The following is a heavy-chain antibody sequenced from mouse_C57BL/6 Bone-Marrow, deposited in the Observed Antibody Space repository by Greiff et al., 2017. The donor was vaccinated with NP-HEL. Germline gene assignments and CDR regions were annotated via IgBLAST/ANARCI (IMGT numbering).Heavy chain of an antibody. CDR1: GFNIKDYY. Sequence: EVKLQESGAELVKPGASVKLSCTASGFNIKDYYMHWVKQRTEQGLEWIGRIDPEDGETKYAPKFQGKATITADTSSNTAYLQLSSLTSEDTAVYYCARDITTVVADWYYDVWGTGTTVTVSS. CDR2: IDPEDGET. D-gene: IGHD1-1*01. CDR3: ARDITTVVADWYYDV. J-gene: IGHJ1*03. V-gene: IGHV14-2*01.